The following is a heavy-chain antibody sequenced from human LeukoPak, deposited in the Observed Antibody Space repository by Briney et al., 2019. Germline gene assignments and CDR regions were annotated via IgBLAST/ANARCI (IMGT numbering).Heavy chain of an antibody. J-gene: IGHJ4*02. CDR2: IYYSGST. CDR1: GGSISSYY. Sequence: SEALSLTCTVSGGSISSYYWSWIRQPPGKGLEWIGYIYYSGSTNYNSSLKSRVTISVDTSKSQFSLKLSSVTAADTAVYYCARVVRYYYGSGSYYSYFDCWGQGTLVTVSS. CDR3: ARVVRYYYGSGSYYSYFDC. V-gene: IGHV4-59*01. D-gene: IGHD3-10*01.